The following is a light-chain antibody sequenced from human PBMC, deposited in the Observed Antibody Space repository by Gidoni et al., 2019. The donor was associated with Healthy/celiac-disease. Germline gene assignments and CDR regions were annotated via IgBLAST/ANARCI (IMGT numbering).Light chain of an antibody. V-gene: IGKV1-8*01. CDR3: QQYYSYPYT. CDR1: QGISSY. Sequence: IRMTQSPSSFSASTGDRVTITCRASQGISSYLAWYQQQPGKAPKLLIYAASTLQSGVPSRFSGSGSGTDFTLTISCLQSEDFATYYCQQYYSYPYTFGQGTKLEIK. J-gene: IGKJ2*01. CDR2: AAS.